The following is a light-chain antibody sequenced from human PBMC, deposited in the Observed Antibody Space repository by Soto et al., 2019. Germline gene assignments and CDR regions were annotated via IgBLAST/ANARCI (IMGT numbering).Light chain of an antibody. CDR1: QAVPNN. V-gene: IGKV1-9*01. CDR2: EES. J-gene: IGKJ4*01. CDR3: QKVKTFPRT. Sequence: DIHLTQSPSFLSASVGDRVTITCRPSQAVPNNMAWYQQKPGKPPKLLIYEESTLHSGVPSRFSGRKSGTQFTLTIDSLQPEDFANYYCQKVKTFPRTFGGGTKVEIK.